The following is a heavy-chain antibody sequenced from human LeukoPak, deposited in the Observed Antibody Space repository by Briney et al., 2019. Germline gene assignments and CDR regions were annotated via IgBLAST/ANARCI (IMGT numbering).Heavy chain of an antibody. CDR1: GGSFSSYY. V-gene: IGHV4-59*01. D-gene: IGHD5-12*01. J-gene: IGHJ4*02. CDR2: IYYGGST. Sequence: ASETLSLTCTVSGGSFSSYYWSWIRQPPGKGLEWIGYIYYGGSTNYNPSLKSRVTISVDTSKNQFSLKLSSVTAADTAVYYCARLYSGYGYYHDYWGQGTLVTVSS. CDR3: ARLYSGYGYYHDY.